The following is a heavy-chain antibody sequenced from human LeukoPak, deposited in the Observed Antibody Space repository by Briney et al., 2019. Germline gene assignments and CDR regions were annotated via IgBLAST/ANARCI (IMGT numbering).Heavy chain of an antibody. CDR2: INHSGST. Sequence: SETLSLTCAVYGGSFSGYYWSWIRQPPGKGLEWIGEINHSGSTNYNPSLKSRVTISVDTSKNQFSLKLSSVTAADTAVYYCAGVYYDSSGSAAGLDYWGQGTLVTVSS. CDR1: GGSFSGYY. J-gene: IGHJ4*02. V-gene: IGHV4-34*01. CDR3: AGVYYDSSGSAAGLDY. D-gene: IGHD3-22*01.